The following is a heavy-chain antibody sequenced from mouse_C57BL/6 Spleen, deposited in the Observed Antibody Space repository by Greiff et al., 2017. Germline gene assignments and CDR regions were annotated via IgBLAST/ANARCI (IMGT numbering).Heavy chain of an antibody. V-gene: IGHV1-82*01. Sequence: VQLQQSGPELVKPGASVKISCKASGYAFSSSWMNWVKQRPGKGLEWIGRIYPGDGDTNYNGKFKGKATLTADKSSSTAYMQLSSLTSEDSAVYVCARDYDYGMDYWGQGTSVTVSS. CDR3: ARDYDYGMDY. J-gene: IGHJ4*01. D-gene: IGHD2-4*01. CDR1: GYAFSSSW. CDR2: IYPGDGDT.